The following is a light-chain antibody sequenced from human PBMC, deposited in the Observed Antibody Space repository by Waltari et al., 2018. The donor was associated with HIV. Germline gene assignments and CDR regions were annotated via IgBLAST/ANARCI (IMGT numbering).Light chain of an antibody. Sequence: QSVLTQPPSASGTPGQTVATSCSGTPSNIGNNFVSWYQHLPGTTPKLLIYRNNQRPSGVPDRFSGSKSGTSASLAISGLRSEDEADYYCTSWDDSLSGWMFGGGTTLTVL. J-gene: IGLJ3*02. CDR3: TSWDDSLSGWM. CDR1: PSNIGNNF. CDR2: RNN. V-gene: IGLV1-47*01.